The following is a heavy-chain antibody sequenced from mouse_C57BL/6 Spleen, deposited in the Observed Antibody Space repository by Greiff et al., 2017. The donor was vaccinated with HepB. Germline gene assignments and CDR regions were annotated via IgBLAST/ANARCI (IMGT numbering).Heavy chain of an antibody. V-gene: IGHV1-59*01. D-gene: IGHD3-2*02. CDR2: IDPSDSYT. J-gene: IGHJ4*01. Sequence: QVQLQQSGAELVRPGTSVKLSCKASGYTFTSYWMHWVKQRPGQGLEWIGVIDPSDSYTNYNQKFKGKATLTVDTSSSTAYMQLSSLTSEDSAVYYCARWAQATHYYAMDYWGQGTSVTVSS. CDR1: GYTFTSYW. CDR3: ARWAQATHYYAMDY.